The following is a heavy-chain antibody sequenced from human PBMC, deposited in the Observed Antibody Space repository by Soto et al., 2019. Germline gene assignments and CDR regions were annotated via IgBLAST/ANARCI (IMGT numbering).Heavy chain of an antibody. V-gene: IGHV1-3*01. CDR2: INAGNGNT. Sequence: ASVKVSCKASGYTFTSYAMHWVRQAPGQRLEWMGWINAGNGNTNYAQKLQGRVTMTTDTSTSTAYMELRSLRSDDTAVYYCARVIGSSPDYYDSSGYYFFDYWGQGTLVTVSS. CDR3: ARVIGSSPDYYDSSGYYFFDY. J-gene: IGHJ4*02. D-gene: IGHD3-22*01. CDR1: GYTFTSYA.